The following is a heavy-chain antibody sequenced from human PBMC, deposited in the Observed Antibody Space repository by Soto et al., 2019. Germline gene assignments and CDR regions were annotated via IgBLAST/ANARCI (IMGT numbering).Heavy chain of an antibody. CDR1: GGSISSYY. V-gene: IGHV4-59*01. Sequence: PSETLSLTCTVSGGSISSYYWSWIRQPPGKGLEWIGYIYYSGSTNYNPSLKSRVTISVDTSKNQFSLKLSSVTAADTAVYYCARDQGVVREGVYYYYYGMEVWGQGTTVTVSS. D-gene: IGHD3-10*01. CDR3: ARDQGVVREGVYYYYYGMEV. J-gene: IGHJ6*02. CDR2: IYYSGST.